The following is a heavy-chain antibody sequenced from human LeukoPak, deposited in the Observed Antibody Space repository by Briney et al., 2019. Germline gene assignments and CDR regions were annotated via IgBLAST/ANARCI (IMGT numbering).Heavy chain of an antibody. Sequence: GGSLRLSCVASGFTFSRYWMHWVRQAPGKGLVWVLRINSDGSTTIYADSVKGRFTISRDNAKNTLYLQMNSLRAEDTAVYFCASGPTGFAWGRGTLATVSS. D-gene: IGHD1-14*01. CDR2: INSDGSTT. J-gene: IGHJ5*02. CDR1: GFTFSRYW. CDR3: ASGPTGFA. V-gene: IGHV3-74*01.